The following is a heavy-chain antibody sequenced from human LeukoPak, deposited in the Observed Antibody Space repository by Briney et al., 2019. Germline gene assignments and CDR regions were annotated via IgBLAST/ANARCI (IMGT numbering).Heavy chain of an antibody. Sequence: NPSETLSLTCTVSGYSISSGYYWGWIRQPPGKGLEWIGSIYHSGSTYYNPSLKSRVTISVDTSKNQFSLKLSSVTAADTAVYYCARDNGMGIVGATTANDAFDIWGQGTMVTVSS. V-gene: IGHV4-38-2*02. D-gene: IGHD1-26*01. CDR1: GYSISSGYY. J-gene: IGHJ3*02. CDR3: ARDNGMGIVGATTANDAFDI. CDR2: IYHSGST.